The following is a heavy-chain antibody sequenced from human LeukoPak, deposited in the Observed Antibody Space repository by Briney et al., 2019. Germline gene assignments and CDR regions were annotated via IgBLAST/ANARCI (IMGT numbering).Heavy chain of an antibody. CDR2: ISGSGGST. CDR3: AKDPSRFRGYYDSSGYYNDAFDI. CDR1: GFTFSSYA. V-gene: IGHV3-23*01. Sequence: GGSLRLSCAASGFTFSSYAMSWVRQAPGKGLEWVSAISGSGGSTYYADSVKGRFTISRDNSKNTLYLQMNSLRAEDTAVYYCAKDPSRFRGYYDSSGYYNDAFDIWGQGTMVTVSS. J-gene: IGHJ3*02. D-gene: IGHD3-22*01.